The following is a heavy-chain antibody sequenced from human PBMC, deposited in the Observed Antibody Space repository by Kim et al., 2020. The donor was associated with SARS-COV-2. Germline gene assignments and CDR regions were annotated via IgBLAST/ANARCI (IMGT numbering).Heavy chain of an antibody. CDR1: GFTFSSHA. J-gene: IGHJ4*02. CDR2: ILDDGNNK. Sequence: GGSLRLSCAASGFTFSSHAMHWVRQAPGKGLEWVGVILDDGNNKYYGDSVKGQFTISRDNSRNTVFLQMNSLRVEDTAVYYCARRRVYDSGGLDYCGQGSLLSVS. V-gene: IGHV3-30*04. CDR3: ARRRVYDSGGLDY. D-gene: IGHD5-12*01.